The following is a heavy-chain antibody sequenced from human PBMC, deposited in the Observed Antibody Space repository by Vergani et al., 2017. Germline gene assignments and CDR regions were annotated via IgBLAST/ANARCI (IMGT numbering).Heavy chain of an antibody. CDR3: AKGEIFGVVTWPYYFDY. Sequence: QVQLVESGGGVVQPGRSLRLSCAASGFTFSSYGMHWVRQAPGQGLEWVAVISYDGSNKYYADSVKGRFTISRDNSKNTLYLQMNSLRAEDTAVYYCAKGEIFGVVTWPYYFDYWGQGTLVTVSS. D-gene: IGHD3-3*01. CDR2: ISYDGSNK. J-gene: IGHJ4*02. V-gene: IGHV3-30*18. CDR1: GFTFSSYG.